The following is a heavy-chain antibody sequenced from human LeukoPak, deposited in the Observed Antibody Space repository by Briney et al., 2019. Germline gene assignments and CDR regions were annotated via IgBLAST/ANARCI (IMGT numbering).Heavy chain of an antibody. V-gene: IGHV3-9*01. D-gene: IGHD6-13*01. J-gene: IGHJ4*02. Sequence: LTGGSLRLSCAASGFTFDDYAMHWVRQSPGKGLEWVSGISWNSGSIGYADSVKGRFTISRDNAKNSLYLQMNGLRAEDTALYYCAKGLSSWSYQFLGVDYWGQGTLVTVSS. CDR2: ISWNSGSI. CDR1: GFTFDDYA. CDR3: AKGLSSWSYQFLGVDY.